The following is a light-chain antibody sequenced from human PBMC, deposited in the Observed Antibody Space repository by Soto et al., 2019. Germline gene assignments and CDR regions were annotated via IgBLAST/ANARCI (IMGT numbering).Light chain of an antibody. CDR1: QYISSW. J-gene: IGKJ1*01. CDR2: KAS. Sequence: DIQMTQSPSTLSASVGDRVTITCRASQYISSWLAWYQQKPGNAPNLLIYKASSLESGVPSRFSGSGSGTEFTLTISSLQPDDFATYYCQQYNSQRTFGQGTKVEIK. V-gene: IGKV1-5*03. CDR3: QQYNSQRT.